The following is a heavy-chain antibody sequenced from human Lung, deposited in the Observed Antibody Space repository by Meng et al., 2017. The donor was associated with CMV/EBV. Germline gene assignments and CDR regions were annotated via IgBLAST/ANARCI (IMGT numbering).Heavy chain of an antibody. CDR1: GFIFSYNW. CDR3: AKLLGTVTTYDY. Sequence: GEXXKISCVASGFIFSYNWMSWVRQAPGKGLQWVASINPDGSTIHYVDSVKGRFTISRDNAKNSLYLQVNSVTAEDTAIYFCAKLLGTVTTYDYGGLGTRGTGSS. CDR2: INPDGSTI. V-gene: IGHV3-7*01. J-gene: IGHJ4*02. D-gene: IGHD4-17*01.